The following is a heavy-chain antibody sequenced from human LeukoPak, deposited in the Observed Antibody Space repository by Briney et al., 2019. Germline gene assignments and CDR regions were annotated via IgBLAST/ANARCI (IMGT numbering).Heavy chain of an antibody. D-gene: IGHD3-10*01. Sequence: GGSLRLSCAASGFTFSSYAMHWVRQAPGKGLEWVSAISGSGGSTYYADSVKGRFTISRDNSKNTLYLQMNSLRAEDTAVYYCAKNYYGSGSYSDYWGQGTLVTVSS. CDR3: AKNYYGSGSYSDY. CDR2: ISGSGGST. CDR1: GFTFSSYA. J-gene: IGHJ4*02. V-gene: IGHV3-23*01.